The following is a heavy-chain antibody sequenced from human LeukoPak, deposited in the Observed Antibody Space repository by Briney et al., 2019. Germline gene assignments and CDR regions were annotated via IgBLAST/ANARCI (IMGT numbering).Heavy chain of an antibody. CDR1: GYTFTGYY. V-gene: IGHV1-69*13. J-gene: IGHJ4*02. D-gene: IGHD6-13*01. Sequence: SVKVSCKASGYTFTGYYMHWVRQAPGQGLEWMGGIIPIFGTANYAQKFQGRVTITADESTSTAYMELSSLRSEDTAVYYCASSPRRGMAHYFDYWGQGTLVTVSS. CDR2: IIPIFGTA. CDR3: ASSPRRGMAHYFDY.